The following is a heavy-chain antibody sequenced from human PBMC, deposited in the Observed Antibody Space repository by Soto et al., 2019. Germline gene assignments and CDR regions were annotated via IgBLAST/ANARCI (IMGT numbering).Heavy chain of an antibody. CDR3: ARDRLYGSGSLFFDY. CDR1: GFTFSSYS. Sequence: SGGSLRLSCAASGFTFSSYSMNWVRQAPGKGLEWVSSISSSSSYIYYADSVKGRFTISRDNAKNSLYLQMNSLRAEDTAVYYCARDRLYGSGSLFFDYWGQGTLVTVSS. D-gene: IGHD3-10*01. CDR2: ISSSSSYI. J-gene: IGHJ4*02. V-gene: IGHV3-21*01.